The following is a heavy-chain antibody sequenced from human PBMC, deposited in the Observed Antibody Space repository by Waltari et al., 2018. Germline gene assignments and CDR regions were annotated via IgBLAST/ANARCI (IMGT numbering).Heavy chain of an antibody. J-gene: IGHJ5*02. Sequence: QVQLVESGGGVVQPGRSLRLSCAASGFTFSSYAMHWVRQAPGKGLEWVAVISYDGSNKYYADSVKGRFTISRDNSKNTLYLQMNSLRAEDTAVYYCARDSYSSSFRGWFDPWGQGTLVTVSS. CDR3: ARDSYSSSFRGWFDP. CDR1: GFTFSSYA. V-gene: IGHV3-30-3*01. D-gene: IGHD6-13*01. CDR2: ISYDGSNK.